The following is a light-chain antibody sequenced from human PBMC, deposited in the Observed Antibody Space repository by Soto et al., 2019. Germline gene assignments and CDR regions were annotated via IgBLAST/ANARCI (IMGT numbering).Light chain of an antibody. CDR3: QQNYRETPWT. CDR1: QSISRY. V-gene: IGKV1-39*01. J-gene: IGKJ1*01. Sequence: DIQMTHSPSSLSASVGDRITITCRASQSISRYLHWYQHKPGKAPKLLINAASSLERGVPSRFSGGGSGTDFTLNMSSLQPDDFATYYCQQNYRETPWTFGQGTKVDIK. CDR2: AAS.